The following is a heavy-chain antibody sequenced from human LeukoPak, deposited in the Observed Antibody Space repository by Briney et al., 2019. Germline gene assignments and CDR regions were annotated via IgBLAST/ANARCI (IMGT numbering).Heavy chain of an antibody. Sequence: SETLSLTCTVSGGSISSSSYYWGWIRQPPGKGLEWIGSIYYSGSTYYNPSLKSRVTISVNTSKNQFSLKLSSVTAADTAVYYCARHHYYDSSGYYYVWYFDYWGQGTLVTVSS. CDR1: GGSISSSSYY. J-gene: IGHJ4*02. CDR2: IYYSGST. CDR3: ARHHYYDSSGYYYVWYFDY. D-gene: IGHD3-22*01. V-gene: IGHV4-39*01.